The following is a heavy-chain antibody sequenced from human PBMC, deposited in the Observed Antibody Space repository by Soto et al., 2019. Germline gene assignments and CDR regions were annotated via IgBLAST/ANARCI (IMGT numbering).Heavy chain of an antibody. Sequence: QITLKESGPTLVKPTQTLTLTCTFSGFSLSTSGVGVGWIRQPPGKALEWLALIYWDDDKRYSPSLANKLTITQDTSKNQVVLTMTNMDPVDTATYYCAHRSLAVWGFDYWGQGTLVTVSS. CDR2: IYWDDDK. V-gene: IGHV2-5*02. D-gene: IGHD7-27*01. CDR3: AHRSLAVWGFDY. CDR1: GFSLSTSGVG. J-gene: IGHJ4*02.